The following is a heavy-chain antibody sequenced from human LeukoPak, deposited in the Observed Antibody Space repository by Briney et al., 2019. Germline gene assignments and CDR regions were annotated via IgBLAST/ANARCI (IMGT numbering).Heavy chain of an antibody. V-gene: IGHV3-23*01. D-gene: IGHD3-22*01. CDR3: AKGGSGRITMIVVVIDYFDY. Sequence: GGSLRLSCAASGFTFSSYAMSWVRQAPGKGLEWVSAISGSGGSTYYADSVKGRFTISRDNSKNTLYLQMNSLRAEDTAVYYCAKGGSGRITMIVVVIDYFDYWGQGTLVTVSS. CDR1: GFTFSSYA. J-gene: IGHJ4*02. CDR2: ISGSGGST.